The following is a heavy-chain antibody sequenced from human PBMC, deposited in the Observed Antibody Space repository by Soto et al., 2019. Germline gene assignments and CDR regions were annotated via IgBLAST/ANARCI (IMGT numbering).Heavy chain of an antibody. Sequence: ASVKVSCKASGYTFTSFSVHWVRQAPGQGLEWMGLINPTGGTTNFAHNFQGTVTMTSDTSTSTVYMQMNSLRAEDTAVFYCAKQADGDFSGSYRPFDSWGQGTLVTVSS. V-gene: IGHV1-46*01. J-gene: IGHJ4*02. CDR2: INPTGGTT. CDR1: GYTFTSFS. D-gene: IGHD1-26*01. CDR3: AKQADGDFSGSYRPFDS.